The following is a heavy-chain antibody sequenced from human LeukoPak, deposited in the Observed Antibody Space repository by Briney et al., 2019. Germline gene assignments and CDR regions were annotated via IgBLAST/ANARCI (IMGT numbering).Heavy chain of an antibody. V-gene: IGHV7-4-1*02. CDR2: INTNTGNP. J-gene: IGHJ6*03. D-gene: IGHD3-3*01. CDR1: GYTFTSYA. Sequence: ASVKVSCKASGYTFTSYAMNWVRQAPGQGLEWMGWINTNTGNPTYAQGFTGRFVFSLDTSVSTAYLQISSLKAEDTAVYYCAIPPRTYYDFWSGYYSRYYYMDVWGKGTTVTVSS. CDR3: AIPPRTYYDFWSGYYSRYYYMDV.